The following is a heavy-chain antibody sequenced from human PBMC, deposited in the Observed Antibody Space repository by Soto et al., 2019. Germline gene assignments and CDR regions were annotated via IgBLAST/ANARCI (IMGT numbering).Heavy chain of an antibody. D-gene: IGHD3-3*01. CDR2: IYYSGST. J-gene: IGHJ6*02. CDR1: GGSISSSSYY. Sequence: SETLSLTCTVSGGSISSSSYYWGWIRQPPGKGLEWIGSIYYSGSTYYNPSLKSRVTISVDTSKNQFSLKLSSVTAADTAVYYCASQGDYDFWSGYPNFYYYYGMDVWGQGTTVS. CDR3: ASQGDYDFWSGYPNFYYYYGMDV. V-gene: IGHV4-39*01.